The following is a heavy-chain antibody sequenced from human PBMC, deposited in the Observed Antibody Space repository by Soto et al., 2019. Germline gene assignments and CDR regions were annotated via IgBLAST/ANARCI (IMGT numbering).Heavy chain of an antibody. J-gene: IGHJ4*02. V-gene: IGHV3-23*01. CDR1: GFTFSNHA. Sequence: EVQLLDSGGALVQPGGSLRLSCATSGFTFSNHAMSWVRQAPGKGLEWVSTFITSGDFTYYADSVKGRFTTSRDNSKSTLYLQMHSLRVEDTAVYYCASLVTDWGQGTLVTVSS. D-gene: IGHD4-4*01. CDR3: ASLVTD. CDR2: FITSGDFT.